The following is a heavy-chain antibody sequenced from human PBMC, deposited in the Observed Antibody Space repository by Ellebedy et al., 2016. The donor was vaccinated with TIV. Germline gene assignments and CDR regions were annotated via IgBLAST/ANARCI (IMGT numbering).Heavy chain of an antibody. CDR1: GFTFSSYG. CDR3: ARGGFLEWLHDAFDI. V-gene: IGHV3-30*19. Sequence: GGSLRLXXAASGFTFSSYGMHWVRQAPGKGLEWVAVISYDGSNKYYADSVKGRFTISRDNSKNTLDLQMNSLRAEDTAVYYCARGGFLEWLHDAFDIWGQGTMVTVSS. J-gene: IGHJ3*02. CDR2: ISYDGSNK. D-gene: IGHD3-3*01.